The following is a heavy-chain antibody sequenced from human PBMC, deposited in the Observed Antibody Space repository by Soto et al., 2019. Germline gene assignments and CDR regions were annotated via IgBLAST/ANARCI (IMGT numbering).Heavy chain of an antibody. Sequence: SETLSLTCTVSGGSISSGGYYWSWIRQHPGKGLEWIGYIYYSGSTYYNPSLKSRVTISVDTSKNQFSLKLSSVTAADTAVYYCATIFGVPNGENWFDPWGQGTLVTVSS. J-gene: IGHJ5*02. D-gene: IGHD3-3*01. CDR2: IYYSGST. CDR1: GGSISSGGYY. V-gene: IGHV4-31*03. CDR3: ATIFGVPNGENWFDP.